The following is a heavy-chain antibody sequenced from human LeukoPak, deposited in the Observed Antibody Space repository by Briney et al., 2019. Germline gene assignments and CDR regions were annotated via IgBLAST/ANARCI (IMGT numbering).Heavy chain of an antibody. J-gene: IGHJ4*02. D-gene: IGHD6-19*01. CDR3: AKGIRASYSSGWYYFDY. V-gene: IGHV3-23*01. Sequence: GGSLRLSCAASGFTFSSYAMSWVRQAPGKGLEWVSAISGSGGSTYYADSVKGRFTISRDNSQNTLYLQMNSLRAEDTAVYYCAKGIRASYSSGWYYFDYWGQGTQVTVSS. CDR1: GFTFSSYA. CDR2: ISGSGGST.